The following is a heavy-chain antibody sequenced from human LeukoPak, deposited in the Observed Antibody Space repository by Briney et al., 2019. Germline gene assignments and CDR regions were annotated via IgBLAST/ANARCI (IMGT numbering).Heavy chain of an antibody. CDR1: GGSISSYY. J-gene: IGHJ4*02. D-gene: IGHD6-19*01. Sequence: SETLSFTCIVSGGSISSYYWSWIRQPPGKGLEWIGYIYYSGSTNYNPSLKSRVTISVDTSKNQFSLKLSSVSAADTAVYYCARHSSGWYVYFDYWGQGTLVTVSS. CDR2: IYYSGST. V-gene: IGHV4-59*08. CDR3: ARHSSGWYVYFDY.